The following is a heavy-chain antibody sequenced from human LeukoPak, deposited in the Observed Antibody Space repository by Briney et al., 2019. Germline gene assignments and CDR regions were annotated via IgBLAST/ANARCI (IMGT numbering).Heavy chain of an antibody. J-gene: IGHJ3*02. CDR1: GGTFSSYA. CDR2: IILIFGTA. D-gene: IGHD5-18*01. Sequence: SVKVSCKASGGTFSSYAISWVRQAPGQGLEWMGGIILIFGTANYAQKFQGRVTITADESTSTAYMELSSLRSEDTAVYYCARGWDTAKSAFDIWGQGTMVTVSS. CDR3: ARGWDTAKSAFDI. V-gene: IGHV1-69*13.